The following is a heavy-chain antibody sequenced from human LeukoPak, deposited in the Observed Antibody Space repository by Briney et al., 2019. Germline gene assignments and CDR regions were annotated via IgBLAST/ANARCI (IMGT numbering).Heavy chain of an antibody. D-gene: IGHD4-17*01. V-gene: IGHV1-18*01. Sequence: GASVKVSCKASGYTFTSYGISWVRQAPGQGLEWMGWISAYNGNTNYAQKLQGRVTMTTDTSTSTAYMELRSLRSDATAVYYCARDKGPLYGDYVGSYWGQGTLVTVSS. CDR3: ARDKGPLYGDYVGSY. J-gene: IGHJ4*02. CDR2: ISAYNGNT. CDR1: GYTFTSYG.